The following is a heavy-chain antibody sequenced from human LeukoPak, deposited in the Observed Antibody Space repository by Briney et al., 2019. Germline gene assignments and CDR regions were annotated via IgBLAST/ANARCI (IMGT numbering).Heavy chain of an antibody. D-gene: IGHD5-24*01. J-gene: IGHJ4*02. CDR1: GFTFSNYA. CDR3: AKSPRWGGLDY. Sequence: PGGSLRLSCAASGFTFSNYAMNWVRQAPGKGLEWVSAIGGSGGSTYHADSVKGRFTISRDNSKNTLYLQMDSLRAEDTAVYYCAKSPRWGGLDYWGQGTLVTVSS. CDR2: IGGSGGST. V-gene: IGHV3-23*01.